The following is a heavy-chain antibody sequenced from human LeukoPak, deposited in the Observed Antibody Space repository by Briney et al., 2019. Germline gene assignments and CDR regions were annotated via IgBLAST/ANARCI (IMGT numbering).Heavy chain of an antibody. Sequence: SETLSLTLAFYSGPFMGYYWSWIRQPPGKGREGIGEINHSGSTNYNPSLKSRVTISVETSKNRFSLKLSSVTAADTAVYYCARGYSGSYIDYWGQGTLVPVSS. V-gene: IGHV4-34*01. CDR2: INHSGST. CDR1: SGPFMGYY. J-gene: IGHJ4*02. D-gene: IGHD1-26*01. CDR3: ARGYSGSYIDY.